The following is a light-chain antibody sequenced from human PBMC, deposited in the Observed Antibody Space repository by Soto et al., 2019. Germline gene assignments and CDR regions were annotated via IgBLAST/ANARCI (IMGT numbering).Light chain of an antibody. CDR2: DAS. Sequence: QRTESPSSLSASGGERVSITVRASQTISTYLNWYQQKPGKAPRLLIYDASSLLSGVPSRFSGSGYETDFNLTIVSLRPAGFAAFPCQLPYSFPHPFAGGTKVDIK. CDR3: QLPYSFPHP. V-gene: IGKV1-39*01. CDR1: QTISTY. J-gene: IGKJ4*01.